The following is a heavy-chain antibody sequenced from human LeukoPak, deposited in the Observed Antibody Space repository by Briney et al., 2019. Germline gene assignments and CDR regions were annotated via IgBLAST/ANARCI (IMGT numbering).Heavy chain of an antibody. CDR3: AKLSEAVATDY. Sequence: GRSLRLSCAASGFTFSSHGMHWVRQAPGKGLEWVAVISYDGSNKYYADSVKGRFTISRDNSKNTLYLQMNSLRAEDTAVYYCAKLSEAVATDYWGQGTLVTVSS. D-gene: IGHD5-12*01. CDR1: GFTFSSHG. CDR2: ISYDGSNK. J-gene: IGHJ4*02. V-gene: IGHV3-30*18.